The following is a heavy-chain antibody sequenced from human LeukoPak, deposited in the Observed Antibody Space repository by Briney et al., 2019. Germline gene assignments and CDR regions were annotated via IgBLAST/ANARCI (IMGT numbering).Heavy chain of an antibody. CDR1: GYTFTGYY. CDR2: INPNSGGT. D-gene: IGHD3-16*02. V-gene: IGHV1-2*02. J-gene: IGHJ6*02. CDR3: ARDPITFGGVIVIPEILGMDV. Sequence: ASVKVSCKASGYTFTGYYMLWVRQAPGQGLEWMGWINPNSGGTNYAQKFQGRVTMTRDTSITTAYMELSRLRSDVTAVYYCARDPITFGGVIVIPEILGMDVWGQGTTVTVSS.